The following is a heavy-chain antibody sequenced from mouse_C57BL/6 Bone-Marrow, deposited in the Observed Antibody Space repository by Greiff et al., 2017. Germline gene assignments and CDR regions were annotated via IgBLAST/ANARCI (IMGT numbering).Heavy chain of an antibody. D-gene: IGHD4-1*01. CDR1: GFTFSDYG. CDR2: ISSGSSTI. CDR3: ARTGSFDD. Sequence: EVKLMESGGGLVKPGGSLTLSCAASGFTFSDYGMHWVRQAPEKGLEWVAYISSGSSTIYYADTVKGRFTISRDNAKNTLFLQMTSRRSEDTAMYYFARTGSFDDWGQGTTLTVSS. V-gene: IGHV5-17*01. J-gene: IGHJ2*01.